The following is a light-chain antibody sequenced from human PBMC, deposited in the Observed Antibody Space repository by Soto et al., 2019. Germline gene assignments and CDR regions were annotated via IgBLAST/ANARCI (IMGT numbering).Light chain of an antibody. CDR2: DGS. V-gene: IGLV3-21*02. Sequence: SSDLTKPPSVSVAPGQTARITCGGNNIGSKSVHWYQQKPGQAPVLVVYDGSDRPSGIPERFSGSNSGNTATLTISRVEAGDEADYYCQVWDSSSVSYAFGNGTNVTVL. CDR1: NIGSKS. J-gene: IGLJ1*01. CDR3: QVWDSSSVSYA.